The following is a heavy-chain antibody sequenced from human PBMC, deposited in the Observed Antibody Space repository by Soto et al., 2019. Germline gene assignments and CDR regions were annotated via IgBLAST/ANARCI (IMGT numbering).Heavy chain of an antibody. V-gene: IGHV1-69*12. Sequence: QVQLVQSGAEVKKPGSSVKVSCKASGGTFSSYAISWVRQAPGQGLEWMGGIIPIFGTANYAQKFQGRVTITEGDANSTAYMELSRLRAEETAVCYCARVAARGVVARGYFGLWGRGTLVTVSS. CDR2: IIPIFGTA. J-gene: IGHJ2*01. CDR3: ARVAARGVVARGYFGL. D-gene: IGHD2-15*01. CDR1: GGTFSSYA.